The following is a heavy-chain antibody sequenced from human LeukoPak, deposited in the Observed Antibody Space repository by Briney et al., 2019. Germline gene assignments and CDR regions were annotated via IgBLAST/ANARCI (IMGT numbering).Heavy chain of an antibody. CDR2: ISWNSGSI. Sequence: GGSLRLSCAASGFTFDDYAMHWVRQAPGKGLEWVSGISWNSGSIGYADSVKGRFTISRDNAKNSLYLQMNSLRAEDTAMYYCARVYGDYFDYWGQGTLFTVSS. CDR1: GFTFDDYA. D-gene: IGHD4-17*01. CDR3: ARVYGDYFDY. V-gene: IGHV3-9*01. J-gene: IGHJ4*02.